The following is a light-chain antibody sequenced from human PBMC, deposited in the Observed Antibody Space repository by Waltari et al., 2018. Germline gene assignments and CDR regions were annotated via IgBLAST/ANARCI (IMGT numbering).Light chain of an antibody. J-gene: IGKJ5*01. V-gene: IGKV4-1*01. CDR2: WAS. CDR1: QSVLFRSNNKNS. Sequence: DIVLTQSPDSLAVSLGERAPINCRSTQSVLFRSNNKNSLAWYQQKPGQPPKLLIYWASTRESGVPDRFSGSGSGTDFTLTISSLQAEDVAIYYCQQYYSSPLSITFGQGKRLEIK. CDR3: QQYYSSPLSIT.